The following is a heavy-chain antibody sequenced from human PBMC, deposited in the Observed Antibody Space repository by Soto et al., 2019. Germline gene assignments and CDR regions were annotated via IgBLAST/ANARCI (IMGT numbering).Heavy chain of an antibody. CDR1: GFTFSDYY. D-gene: IGHD1-7*01. J-gene: IGHJ4*02. Sequence: GGALRLSCAASGFTFSDYYMSWIRQAPGKGLEWVSYISSSSSYTNYADSVKGRFTISRDNAKNSLYLQMNSLRAGDTAVYYCARDSTGTTPDYWGQGTLVTVSS. CDR2: ISSSSSYT. V-gene: IGHV3-11*06. CDR3: ARDSTGTTPDY.